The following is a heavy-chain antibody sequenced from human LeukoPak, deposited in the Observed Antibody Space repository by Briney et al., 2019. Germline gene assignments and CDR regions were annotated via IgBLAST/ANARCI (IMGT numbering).Heavy chain of an antibody. CDR3: AKKHYGSGWGFDY. CDR2: INWNGGRT. J-gene: IGHJ4*02. Sequence: GGSLRLSCAASGFTFDAYAMSWVRQAPGKGLERVSGINWNGGRTGYADSVKGRFTISRDNAKNSLYLQMNSLRAEDTAVYYCAKKHYGSGWGFDYWGQGTLVTVSS. V-gene: IGHV3-20*04. D-gene: IGHD6-19*01. CDR1: GFTFDAYA.